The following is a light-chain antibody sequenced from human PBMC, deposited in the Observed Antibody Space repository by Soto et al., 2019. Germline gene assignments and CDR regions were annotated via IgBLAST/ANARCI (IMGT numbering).Light chain of an antibody. V-gene: IGKV3-11*01. Sequence: EIVLTQSPATLSLSPGERATLSCRASQSVSSYLAWYQQKPGQAPRLLIYDASNRATGIPAMFSGSGSGTDVNLTVSSLEPEDFAVDYCQGRGSWPPAFGEETKVEIK. CDR1: QSVSSY. CDR3: QGRGSWPPA. J-gene: IGKJ1*01. CDR2: DAS.